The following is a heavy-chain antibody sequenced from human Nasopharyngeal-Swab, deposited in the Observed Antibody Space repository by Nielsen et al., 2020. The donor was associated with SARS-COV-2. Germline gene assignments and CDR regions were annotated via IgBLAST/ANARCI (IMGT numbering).Heavy chain of an antibody. D-gene: IGHD3-16*01. CDR1: GGSFTTYY. V-gene: IGHV4-34*01. CDR2: LNHAGST. CDR3: ARAGGTGVQYYGLDV. Sequence: SETLSLTCAVYGGSFTTYYWNWVRQSPGKGLEWIAELNHAGSTNYSPSLKSRIPISVDTSKTQISLNLSSVTAADTAMYYCARAGGTGVQYYGLDVWCQVTTVTVSS. J-gene: IGHJ6*02.